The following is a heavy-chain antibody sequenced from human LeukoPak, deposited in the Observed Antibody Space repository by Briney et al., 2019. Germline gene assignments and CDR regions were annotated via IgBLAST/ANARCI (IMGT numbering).Heavy chain of an antibody. CDR3: AKDRGVATASPFYFDY. V-gene: IGHV3-30*02. D-gene: IGHD5-12*01. J-gene: IGHJ4*02. CDR1: GFTFSSYG. CDR2: IRYDGSNK. Sequence: GGSLRLSCAASGFTFSSYGMHWVRQAPGKGLEWVSFIRYDGSNKYYADSAKGRFTISRDNSKNTLYLQMNSLRAEDTAVYYCAKDRGVATASPFYFDYWGQGTLVTVSS.